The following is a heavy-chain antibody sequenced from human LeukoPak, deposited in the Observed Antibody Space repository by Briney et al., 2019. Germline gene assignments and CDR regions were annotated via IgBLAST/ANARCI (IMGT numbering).Heavy chain of an antibody. CDR1: GYTFTSYY. D-gene: IGHD3-3*01. CDR2: INPSGGST. J-gene: IGHJ3*02. V-gene: IGHV1-46*01. CDR3: ARDRSLEWLGWNGAFDI. Sequence: ASVKVSCKASGYTFTSYYMHWVRQAPGQGLEWMGIINPSGGSTSYAQKFQGRVTMTRDTSTSTVYMELSSLRSEDTAVYYCARDRSLEWLGWNGAFDIWGQGTMVTVSS.